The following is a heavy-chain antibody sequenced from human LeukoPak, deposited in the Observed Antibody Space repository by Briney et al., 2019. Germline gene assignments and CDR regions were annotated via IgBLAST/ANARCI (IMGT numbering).Heavy chain of an antibody. CDR1: GFTFSTYA. D-gene: IGHD4-17*01. CDR3: SKGERYGDYALGH. CDR2: ISGSGATT. V-gene: IGHV3-23*01. J-gene: IGHJ4*02. Sequence: GGSLRLSCAASGFTFSTYAMSWVRQAPGKGLEWVSTISGSGATTYYADSVKGRFTISRDNSKNTLYLQMNSLRAEDTAIYYCSKGERYGDYALGHWGQGTLVTVSS.